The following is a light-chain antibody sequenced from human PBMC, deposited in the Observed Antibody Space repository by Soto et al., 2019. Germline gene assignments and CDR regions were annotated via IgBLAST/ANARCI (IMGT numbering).Light chain of an antibody. CDR3: QQYGSSSWT. CDR2: GTS. J-gene: IGKJ1*01. CDR1: QSVSSSY. Sequence: EIVLTQSPGTLSLSPGERATLSCRASQSVSSSYLAWYQQKPGQAPRLLIYGTSSRATAIPDRFSGSGSGTDFTLTISRLEPEDCAVYYCQQYGSSSWTFGQRTKVEIK. V-gene: IGKV3-20*01.